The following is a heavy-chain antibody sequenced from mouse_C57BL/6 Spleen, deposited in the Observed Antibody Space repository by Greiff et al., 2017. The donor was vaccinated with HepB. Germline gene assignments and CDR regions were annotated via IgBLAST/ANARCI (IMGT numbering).Heavy chain of an antibody. V-gene: IGHV1-50*01. Sequence: VQLQQPGAELVKPGASVKLSCKASGYTFTSYWMQWVKQRPGQGLEWIGEIDPSDSYTNYNQKFKGKATLTVDTSSSTAYMQLSSLTSEDSAVYYCARDYGSPYWGQGTLVTVSA. CDR2: IDPSDSYT. J-gene: IGHJ3*01. CDR3: ARDYGSPY. CDR1: GYTFTSYW. D-gene: IGHD1-1*01.